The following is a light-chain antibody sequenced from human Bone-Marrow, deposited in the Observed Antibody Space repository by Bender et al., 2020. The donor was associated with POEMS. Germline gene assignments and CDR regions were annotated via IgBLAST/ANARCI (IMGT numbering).Light chain of an antibody. V-gene: IGLV1-47*01. J-gene: IGLJ3*02. CDR1: SSNIGSGY. CDR2: ENN. CDR3: QSYDNSLGGWV. Sequence: QSVLTQPPSASGTPGQRVTISCSGSSSNIGSGYVYWYQQLPGAAPTLLIYENNQRPSGVPDRFSGSKSGTSASLAITGLQAEDEGDYYCQSYDNSLGGWVFGGGTKLTVL.